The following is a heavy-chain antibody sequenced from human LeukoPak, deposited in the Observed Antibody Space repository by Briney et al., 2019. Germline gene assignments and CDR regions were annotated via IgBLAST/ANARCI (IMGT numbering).Heavy chain of an antibody. CDR2: IYYSGST. Sequence: SQTLSLTCTVSGGSISNGGYYWSWIRQHPGKGLEWIGYIYYSGSTYYNPSLKSRVTISVDTSKNQFSLKLSSVTAADTAVYYCARVPFYGYYAPGVWYFDLWGHGTLVTVSS. V-gene: IGHV4-31*03. D-gene: IGHD4-17*01. CDR3: ARVPFYGYYAPGVWYFDL. J-gene: IGHJ2*01. CDR1: GGSISNGGYY.